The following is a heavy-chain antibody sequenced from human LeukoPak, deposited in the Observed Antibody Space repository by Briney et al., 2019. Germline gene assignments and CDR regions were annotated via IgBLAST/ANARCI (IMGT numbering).Heavy chain of an antibody. V-gene: IGHV3-13*04. Sequence: GGSLRLSCAASGFAFSTYDMHWVRQATGKGLEWVSAIGVAGDTYYPGSVKGRFTISRENAKNSLYLQMNSLRARDTAVYYCARGFVHAFDIWGQGTMVTVSS. D-gene: IGHD6-6*01. CDR3: ARGFVHAFDI. CDR1: GFAFSTYD. CDR2: IGVAGDT. J-gene: IGHJ3*02.